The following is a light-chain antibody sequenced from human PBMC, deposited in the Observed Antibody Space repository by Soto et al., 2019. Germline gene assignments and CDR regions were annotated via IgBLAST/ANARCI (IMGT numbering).Light chain of an antibody. CDR3: QQYNSFST. Sequence: DIQMTQSPSTLSASVGDRVTITCRASQSISTWLVWYQQKPGKAPKLLIFAASRLDSGVASRFSGSGSGTEFTLTISSLQPDDFATYYCQQYNSFSTFGQGTKLEIK. CDR1: QSISTW. CDR2: AAS. V-gene: IGKV1-5*03. J-gene: IGKJ2*01.